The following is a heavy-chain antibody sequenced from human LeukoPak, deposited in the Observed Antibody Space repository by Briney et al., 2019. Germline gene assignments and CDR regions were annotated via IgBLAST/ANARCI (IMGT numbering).Heavy chain of an antibody. V-gene: IGHV3-7*05. Sequence: PGGSLRLSCAASGFTFSTYWMTWVRQAPGKGLEGVANINQDGSVKNYVDSVKGRFTISRDNAKNSLYLQVNSLRVDDTAVYYCARGAPYRDSDDYWGQGTLVTVSS. CDR1: GFTFSTYW. J-gene: IGHJ4*02. CDR3: ARGAPYRDSDDY. CDR2: INQDGSVK. D-gene: IGHD5-24*01.